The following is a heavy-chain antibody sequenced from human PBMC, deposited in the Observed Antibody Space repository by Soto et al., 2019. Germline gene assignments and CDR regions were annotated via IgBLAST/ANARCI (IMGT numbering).Heavy chain of an antibody. D-gene: IGHD5-12*01. CDR2: ISETGGTT. V-gene: IGHV3-23*01. J-gene: IGHJ5*02. CDR3: AKFVLPSTWLSWFDP. CDR1: GFTFSNYA. Sequence: GGSLRLSCVASGFTFSNYAMSWVRQAPGKGLEWVSTISETGGTTYYAASVKGRFTISRDNSKNALYLQMNSLTAEDTAVYYYAKFVLPSTWLSWFDPWGQGTLVTVSS.